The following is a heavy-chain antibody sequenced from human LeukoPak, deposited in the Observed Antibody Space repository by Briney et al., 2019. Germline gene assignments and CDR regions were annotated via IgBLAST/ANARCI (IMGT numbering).Heavy chain of an antibody. D-gene: IGHD4-11*01. V-gene: IGHV3-33*05. Sequence: GRSLRLSCAASGFTFSSCGMHWVRQAPGKGLEWVAVISYDGSNKYYAGSVKGRFTISRDNSKSTLYLQMNSLRAEDTAVYYCARVRPGSNYVDFDYWGRGTLVTVSS. CDR1: GFTFSSCG. CDR3: ARVRPGSNYVDFDY. CDR2: ISYDGSNK. J-gene: IGHJ4*02.